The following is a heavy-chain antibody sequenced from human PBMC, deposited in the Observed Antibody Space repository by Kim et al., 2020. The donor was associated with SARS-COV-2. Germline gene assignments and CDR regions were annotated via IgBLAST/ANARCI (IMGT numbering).Heavy chain of an antibody. D-gene: IGHD3-3*01. CDR1: GFTFSSYA. J-gene: IGHJ6*02. Sequence: GGSLRLSCAASGFTFSSYAMHWVRQAPGKGLEWVAVISYDGSNKYYADSVKGRFTISRDNSKNTLYLQMNSLRAEDTAVYYCARGQYYDFWSGYYFLDYYGMDVWGQGTTVTVSS. CDR3: ARGQYYDFWSGYYFLDYYGMDV. V-gene: IGHV3-30-3*01. CDR2: ISYDGSNK.